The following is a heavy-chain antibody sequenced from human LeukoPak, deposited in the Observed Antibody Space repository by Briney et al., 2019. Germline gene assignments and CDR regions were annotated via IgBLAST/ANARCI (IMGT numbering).Heavy chain of an antibody. D-gene: IGHD1-1*01. CDR1: GFSFEAYG. V-gene: IGHV3-9*01. Sequence: GGSLRPSCAASGFSFEAYGMYWVRQAPGKGLEWVSGITWNSDDMAYADSVKGRFTISRDNAKNCLYLQMNSLTVEDTALYYCTRVASWRTGFDYWGQGTLVTVSS. CDR2: ITWNSDDM. J-gene: IGHJ4*02. CDR3: TRVASWRTGFDY.